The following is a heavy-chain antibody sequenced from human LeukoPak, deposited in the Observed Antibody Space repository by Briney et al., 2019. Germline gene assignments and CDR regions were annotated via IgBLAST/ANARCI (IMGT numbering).Heavy chain of an antibody. CDR3: ARDDSGSGPFDY. V-gene: IGHV3-30*04. CDR2: ISYDGSNK. D-gene: IGHD1-26*01. J-gene: IGHJ4*02. Sequence: GGSLRLSCAASGFTFSSYAMHWVRQAPGKGLEWVAVISYDGSNKYYADSVKGRFTISRDNSENTLYLQMNSLRAEDTAVYYCARDDSGSGPFDYWGQGTLVTVSS. CDR1: GFTFSSYA.